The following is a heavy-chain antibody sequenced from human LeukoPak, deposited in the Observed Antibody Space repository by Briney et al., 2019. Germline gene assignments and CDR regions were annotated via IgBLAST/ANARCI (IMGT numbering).Heavy chain of an antibody. D-gene: IGHD3-16*02. V-gene: IGHV3-48*04. J-gene: IGHJ4*02. CDR3: AREYYDYVWGSYRSFDY. CDR2: ISSSSSTI. CDR1: GFTFSSYS. Sequence: PGGSLRLSCAASGFTFSSYSMNWVRQAPGKGLEWVSYISSSSSTIYYADSVKGRFTISRDNAKNSLYLQMNSLRAEDTAVYYCAREYYDYVWGSYRSFDYWGQGTLVTVSS.